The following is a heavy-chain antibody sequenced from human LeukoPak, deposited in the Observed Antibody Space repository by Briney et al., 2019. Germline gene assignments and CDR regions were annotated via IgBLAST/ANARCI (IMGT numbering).Heavy chain of an antibody. J-gene: IGHJ4*02. Sequence: GSLRLSCAASGFTFSSYAMSWVRQAPGKGLEWIGEIYHSGSTNYNPSLKSRVTISVDKSKNQFSLKLSSVTAADTAVYYCARVSGSYQDYWGQGTLVTVSS. CDR3: ARVSGSYQDY. CDR1: GFTFSSYAM. CDR2: IYHSGST. D-gene: IGHD1-26*01. V-gene: IGHV4-4*02.